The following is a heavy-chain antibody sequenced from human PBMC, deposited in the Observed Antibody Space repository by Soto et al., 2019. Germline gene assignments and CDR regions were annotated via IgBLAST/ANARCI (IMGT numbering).Heavy chain of an antibody. CDR2: IHYSENI. J-gene: IGHJ4*02. CDR3: AAEGGSKTF. CDR1: GGSITSYY. D-gene: IGHD3-16*01. V-gene: IGHV4-59*01. Sequence: PSETLSLTCTVSGGSITSYYWSWIRQSPGKGLEWIGYIHYSENIKYNPSLTSRVTISLDTSKNQFSLKLSSMTAADTAVYYCAAEGGSKTFWGQGILVTVSS.